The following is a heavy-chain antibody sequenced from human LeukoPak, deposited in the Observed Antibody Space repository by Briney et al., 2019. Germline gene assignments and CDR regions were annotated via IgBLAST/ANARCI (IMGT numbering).Heavy chain of an antibody. Sequence: GGSLRLSCAASGFTVSSNYMSWVRQAPGKGLEWVSSISSSSSYIYYADSVKGRFTISRDNAKNSLYLQMNSLRAEDTAVYYCARDTAEDSSGYFDWFDPWGQGTLVTVSS. V-gene: IGHV3-21*01. CDR1: GFTVSSNY. CDR2: ISSSSSYI. J-gene: IGHJ5*02. D-gene: IGHD3-22*01. CDR3: ARDTAEDSSGYFDWFDP.